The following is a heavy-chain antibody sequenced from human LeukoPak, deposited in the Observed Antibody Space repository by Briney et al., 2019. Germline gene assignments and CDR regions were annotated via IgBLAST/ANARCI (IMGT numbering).Heavy chain of an antibody. J-gene: IGHJ4*02. CDR3: AKDPLFNSLKNYYFDY. D-gene: IGHD2-21*01. V-gene: IGHV3-23*01. CDR1: GFTFSSYA. Sequence: GGSLRLSCAASGFTFSSYAMSWVRQAPGKGLEWVSAISGSGGSTYYADSVKGRFTISRDNSKNTLYLQMNSLRAEDTAVYYCAKDPLFNSLKNYYFDYWGQGTLVTVSS. CDR2: ISGSGGST.